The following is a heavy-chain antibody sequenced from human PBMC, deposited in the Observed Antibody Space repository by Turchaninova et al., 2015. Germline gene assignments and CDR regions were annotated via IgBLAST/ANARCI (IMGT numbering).Heavy chain of an antibody. CDR3: ATDDDNFRSGYSY. CDR2: LDPEDGET. V-gene: IGHV1-24*01. J-gene: IGHJ4*02. Sequence: QVQLVQSGAEVKKPGASVKVSCKVSGYTLLELAIHWVRPAPGKGLAWMGGLDPEDGETLYTQKFQGRGTMTEDTSTDTAYMELSSLRSKDTAVYSCATDDDNFRSGYSYWGQGTLVTVSS. D-gene: IGHD3-3*01. CDR1: GYTLLELA.